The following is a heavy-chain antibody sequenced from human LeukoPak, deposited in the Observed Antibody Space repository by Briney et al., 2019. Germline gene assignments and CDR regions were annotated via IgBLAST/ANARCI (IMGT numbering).Heavy chain of an antibody. CDR1: GYTFTSYD. D-gene: IGHD2-21*01. Sequence: GASVKVSCKASGYTFTSYDINWVRQATGQGLEWMGWMNPNSGNTGHAQRFQGRVTMTRNTSISTAYMELSSLRSEDTAVYYCARAGPIYGMDVWGQGTTVTVSS. CDR2: MNPNSGNT. V-gene: IGHV1-8*01. CDR3: ARAGPIYGMDV. J-gene: IGHJ6*02.